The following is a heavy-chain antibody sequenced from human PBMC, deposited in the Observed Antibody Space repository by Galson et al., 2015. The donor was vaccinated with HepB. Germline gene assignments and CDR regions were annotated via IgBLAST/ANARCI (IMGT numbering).Heavy chain of an antibody. V-gene: IGHV3-33*01. J-gene: IGHJ5*02. D-gene: IGHD1-26*01. CDR3: ARQEELARRDWFDP. CDR1: GFNFRNYG. CDR2: IWFDGSNK. Sequence: SLRLSCAASGFNFRNYGMHWVRQAPGKGLEWVTVIWFDGSNKYYADSVKGRFTVSRDNSKNTLYLQMNSLRAEDTAVYYCARQEELARRDWFDPWGQGTLVTVSS.